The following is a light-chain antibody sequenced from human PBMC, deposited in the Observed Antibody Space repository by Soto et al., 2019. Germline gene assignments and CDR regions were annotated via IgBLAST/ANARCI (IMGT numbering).Light chain of an antibody. CDR2: SHS. CDR1: SSNIGANT. Sequence: QAVVTQPPSASGTPGQRVTFSCSGSSSNIGANTVSWYQQLPGAAPKLLIYSHSQRPSGVPDRFSGSKSGTSASLAISGLQSDDEADYYCAAWDDSLNGYVFGTGTKVTVL. V-gene: IGLV1-44*01. CDR3: AAWDDSLNGYV. J-gene: IGLJ1*01.